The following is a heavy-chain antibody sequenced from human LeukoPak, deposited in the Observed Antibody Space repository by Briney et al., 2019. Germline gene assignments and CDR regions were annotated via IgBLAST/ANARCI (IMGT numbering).Heavy chain of an antibody. D-gene: IGHD3-22*01. CDR2: IYYSGST. J-gene: IGHJ3*02. CDR3: ARERQGNYYDSSGYYQNDAFDI. CDR1: GGSISSYY. Sequence: PSETLSLTCTVSGGSISSYYWSWIRQPLGKGLEWIGYIYYSGSTNYNPSLKSRVTISVDTSKNQFSLKLSSVTAADTAVYYCARERQGNYYDSSGYYQNDAFDIWGQGTMVTVSS. V-gene: IGHV4-59*01.